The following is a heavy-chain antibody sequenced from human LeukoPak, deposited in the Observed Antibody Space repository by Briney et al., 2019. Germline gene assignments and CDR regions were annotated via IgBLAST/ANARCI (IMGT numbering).Heavy chain of an antibody. D-gene: IGHD3-3*01. V-gene: IGHV1-69*13. Sequence: GASVKVSCKASGGTFSSYVISWVRQAPEQGLEWMGGIIPIFGTANYAQNFQGRVTITADDSTSTAYMALSTLRSEDTAVYYCARGPLRFLGGIDYWGQGTLVTVSS. CDR3: ARGPLRFLGGIDY. J-gene: IGHJ4*02. CDR2: IIPIFGTA. CDR1: GGTFSSYV.